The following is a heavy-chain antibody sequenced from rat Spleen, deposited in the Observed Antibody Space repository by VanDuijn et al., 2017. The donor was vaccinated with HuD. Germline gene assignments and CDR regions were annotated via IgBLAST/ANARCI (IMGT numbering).Heavy chain of an antibody. J-gene: IGHJ1*01. V-gene: IGHV5-22*01. CDR2: ISPSGGST. D-gene: IGHD1-6*01. CDR3: ARQGILRIITTPYWYFDF. Sequence: EVQLVESGGGLVQPGRSLKLSCAASGFTFSDYNMAWVRQAPKKGLEWVASISPSGGSTYYRDSVKGRFTVSRDNAKSTLYLQMNSLRSEDTATYYCARQGILRIITTPYWYFDFWGPGTMVTVSS. CDR1: GFTFSDYN.